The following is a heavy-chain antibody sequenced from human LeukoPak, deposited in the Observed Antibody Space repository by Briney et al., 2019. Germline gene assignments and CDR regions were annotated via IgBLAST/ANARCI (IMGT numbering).Heavy chain of an antibody. J-gene: IGHJ4*02. D-gene: IGHD2-2*01. Sequence: ASVTVSCKASGYTFTSYGISWVRQAPGPGREGMGWISAYNGNKNYAHKLQGRVTMTTDTSTSTAYLELRSLRSDATAVYYCAREGYCSSTSCFYFDYWGQGTLVTVSS. CDR1: GYTFTSYG. CDR3: AREGYCSSTSCFYFDY. V-gene: IGHV1-18*01. CDR2: ISAYNGNK.